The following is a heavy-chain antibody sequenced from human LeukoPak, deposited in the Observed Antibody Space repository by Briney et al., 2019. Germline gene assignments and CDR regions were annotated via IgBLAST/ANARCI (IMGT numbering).Heavy chain of an antibody. J-gene: IGHJ4*02. Sequence: ASVKVSCKASGYTFTSHFMHWVRQAPGQGLEWMGIINPSGGSASYAQKFQGRVTMTRDTSTSTVYMELSSLRSEDTAVYYCARDPIVGATSADYWGQGTLVTVSS. CDR3: ARDPIVGATSADY. V-gene: IGHV1-46*01. D-gene: IGHD1-26*01. CDR2: INPSGGSA. CDR1: GYTFTSHF.